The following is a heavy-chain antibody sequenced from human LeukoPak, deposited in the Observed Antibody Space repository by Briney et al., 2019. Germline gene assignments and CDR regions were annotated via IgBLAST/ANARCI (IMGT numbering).Heavy chain of an antibody. Sequence: SETLSLTCAVYGGSFSGYYWSWIRQPPGKGLEWIGEINHSGSTNYNPSLKSRVTISVDTSKNQFSLKLSSVTAADTAVYYCARGRWGSGYCYLIRVIDYWGQGTLVTVSS. CDR1: GGSFSGYY. D-gene: IGHD3-22*01. CDR3: ARGRWGSGYCYLIRVIDY. J-gene: IGHJ4*02. V-gene: IGHV4-34*01. CDR2: INHSGST.